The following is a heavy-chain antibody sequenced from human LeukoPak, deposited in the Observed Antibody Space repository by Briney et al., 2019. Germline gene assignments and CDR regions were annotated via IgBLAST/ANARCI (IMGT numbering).Heavy chain of an antibody. D-gene: IGHD1-26*01. J-gene: IGHJ5*02. CDR3: ARYGGKKYNWFDP. Sequence: PSETLSLTCAVSGYSISSGYYWGWIRQPPGKGLEWIGSIYHSGSTYYNPSLKSRVTISVDTSKNQFSLKLSSVTAADTAVYYCARYGGKKYNWFDPWGQGTLVTVSS. CDR1: GYSISSGYY. CDR2: IYHSGST. V-gene: IGHV4-38-2*01.